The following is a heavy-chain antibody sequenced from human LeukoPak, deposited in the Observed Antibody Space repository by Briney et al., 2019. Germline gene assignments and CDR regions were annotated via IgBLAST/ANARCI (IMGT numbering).Heavy chain of an antibody. J-gene: IGHJ4*02. Sequence: TSETLSLTCTVSGGSISSYHWSWTRQPPGKGLEWIGYIYYSGSTNYNPSLKSRVTISVDTSKNQFSLKLSSVTAADTAVYYCARQSCNGGSCYLFDYWGQGSLVTVSS. D-gene: IGHD2-15*01. CDR3: ARQSCNGGSCYLFDY. V-gene: IGHV4-59*08. CDR1: GGSISSYH. CDR2: IYYSGST.